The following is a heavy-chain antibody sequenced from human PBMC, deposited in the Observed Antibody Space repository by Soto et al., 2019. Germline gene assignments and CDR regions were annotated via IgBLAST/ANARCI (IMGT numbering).Heavy chain of an antibody. CDR2: IYYSGST. Sequence: SETLSLTCTVSGGSISSYYWSWIRQPPGKGLEWIGYIYYSGSTNYNPSLKSRVTISVDTSKNQFSLKLSSVTAADTAVYYCARHSDCSSTSCYFYYYYMDVWGKGTTVTVSS. V-gene: IGHV4-59*08. CDR1: GGSISSYY. J-gene: IGHJ6*03. CDR3: ARHSDCSSTSCYFYYYYMDV. D-gene: IGHD2-2*01.